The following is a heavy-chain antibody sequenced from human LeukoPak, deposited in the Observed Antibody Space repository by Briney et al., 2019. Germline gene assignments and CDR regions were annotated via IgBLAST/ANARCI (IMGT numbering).Heavy chain of an antibody. CDR2: ITGSGDTT. Sequence: GGSLRLSCAASGYIFRNYAMSWVRQAPGRGLEWVSAITGSGDTTYYADSVKGRFTISRDNSKNTLYVEMNTLRAEDTAVYYCAKWGDYDILTGYYVSDFWGQGTLVTVSS. J-gene: IGHJ4*02. V-gene: IGHV3-23*01. CDR3: AKWGDYDILTGYYVSDF. CDR1: GYIFRNYA. D-gene: IGHD3-9*01.